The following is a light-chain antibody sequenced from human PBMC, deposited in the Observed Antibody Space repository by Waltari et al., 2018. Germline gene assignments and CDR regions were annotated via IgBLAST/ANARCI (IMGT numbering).Light chain of an antibody. V-gene: IGLV3-19*01. Sequence: SSELTQDPAVSVALGQTVRITCKGDSLRSYYASWYQQKPGQAPVLVIYGKNNRPSGIPDRVSGSSSGNTAYLTITGAQAEDEADYYSSSLDSSGPVFGGGTKLTVL. J-gene: IGLJ2*01. CDR1: SLRSYY. CDR3: SSLDSSGPV. CDR2: GKN.